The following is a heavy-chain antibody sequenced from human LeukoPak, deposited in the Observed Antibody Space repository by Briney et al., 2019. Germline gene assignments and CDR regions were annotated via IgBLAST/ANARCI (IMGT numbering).Heavy chain of an antibody. CDR3: ARVNDYDSGSYYTRDY. D-gene: IGHD3-10*01. J-gene: IGHJ4*02. CDR2: IGSSSSYI. V-gene: IGHV3-21*01. Sequence: GGSLRLSCAASGFTFRSYSMNWVRQAPGKGLEWVSSIGSSSSYIYYADSVKGRFTISRDNAKNSLYLQMNSLRDEDTAVYYCARVNDYDSGSYYTRDYWGQGALVTVSS. CDR1: GFTFRSYS.